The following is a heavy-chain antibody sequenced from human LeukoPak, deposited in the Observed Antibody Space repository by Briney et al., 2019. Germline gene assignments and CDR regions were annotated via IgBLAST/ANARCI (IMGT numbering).Heavy chain of an antibody. J-gene: IGHJ4*02. CDR2: IKQDGSEK. V-gene: IGHV3-7*01. Sequence: GGSLRLSCAASGFTFSIYWMTWVRQAPGKGLEWVANIKQDGSEKYYVDSVKGRFTISRDNAKNSLYLQMNSLRAEDTTVYYCARGSPYFYGTDLDYWGQGTLVTVSS. CDR3: ARGSPYFYGTDLDY. CDR1: GFTFSIYW. D-gene: IGHD3-10*01.